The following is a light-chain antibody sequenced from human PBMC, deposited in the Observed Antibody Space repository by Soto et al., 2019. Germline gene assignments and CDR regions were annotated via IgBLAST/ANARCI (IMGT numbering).Light chain of an antibody. CDR2: KAS. J-gene: IGKJ4*01. V-gene: IGKV1-5*03. Sequence: DTRMSQSPSTLSSSAGDRVTITFRASQSISTWLAWYQQKPGKAPKVLIYKASTLESGVPSRFSGSGSGTEFTLTIISLQPDDVATFYLQQYNSYCLTFGGATKVDI. CDR1: QSISTW. CDR3: QQYNSYCLT.